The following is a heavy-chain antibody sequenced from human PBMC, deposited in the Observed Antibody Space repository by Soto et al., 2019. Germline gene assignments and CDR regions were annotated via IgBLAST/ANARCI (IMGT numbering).Heavy chain of an antibody. Sequence: SETLSLTCAVYGGSFSGYYWSWIRQPPGKGLEWIGEINHSGSTNYNPSLKSRVTISVDTSKNQFSLKLSSVTAADTAVYYCARGRAGYDILTGYSHGWYYGMDVWGQGTTVTAP. V-gene: IGHV4-34*01. J-gene: IGHJ6*02. CDR3: ARGRAGYDILTGYSHGWYYGMDV. CDR2: INHSGST. CDR1: GGSFSGYY. D-gene: IGHD3-9*01.